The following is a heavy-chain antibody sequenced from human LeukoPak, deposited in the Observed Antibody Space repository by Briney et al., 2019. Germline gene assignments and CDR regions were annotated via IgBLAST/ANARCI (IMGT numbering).Heavy chain of an antibody. CDR2: IKTDGSAT. D-gene: IGHD4-11*01. Sequence: GGSLRLSCTASGFAFSNFWMHWFRQAPGKGLVWVSRIKTDGSATNYADSVKGRFTISRDNAKNTLYLQMNSLRAEDTAVYYCRVATTVRSKRLGSFDYWGQGTLVTVSS. CDR1: GFAFSNFW. J-gene: IGHJ4*02. CDR3: RVATTVRSKRLGSFDY. V-gene: IGHV3-74*01.